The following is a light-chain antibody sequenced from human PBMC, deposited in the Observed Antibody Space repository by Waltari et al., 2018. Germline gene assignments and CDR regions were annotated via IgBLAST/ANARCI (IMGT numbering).Light chain of an antibody. J-gene: IGKJ1*01. CDR3: QKYDRLPAT. CDR2: GAS. V-gene: IGKV3-20*01. CDR1: ESVSRC. Sequence: SLRASESVSRCLAWDQQKPGQAPRLLLYGASTRANGIPGRFSGSGSGTDFSLTSSRLEPEDFAVYYCQKYDRLPATFGQGTKVEIK.